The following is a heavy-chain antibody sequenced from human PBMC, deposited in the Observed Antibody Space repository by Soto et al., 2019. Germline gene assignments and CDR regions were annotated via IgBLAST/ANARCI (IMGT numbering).Heavy chain of an antibody. D-gene: IGHD1-7*01. Sequence: GGSLRLSCAASGFTFDDYAMHWVRQAPGKGLEWVSGISWNSGSIGYADSVKGRFTISRDNAKNSLYLQMNSLRAEDTALYYCAKDRTYNWNYVNYFDYWGQGTLVTVSS. CDR1: GFTFDDYA. CDR2: ISWNSGSI. V-gene: IGHV3-9*01. J-gene: IGHJ4*02. CDR3: AKDRTYNWNYVNYFDY.